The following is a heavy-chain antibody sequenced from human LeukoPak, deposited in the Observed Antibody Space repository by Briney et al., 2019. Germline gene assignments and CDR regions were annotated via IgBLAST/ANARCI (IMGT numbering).Heavy chain of an antibody. V-gene: IGHV4-59*01. CDR1: GDSISTYY. Sequence: SETLSLTCTVSGDSISTYYWSWIRQPPGKGLEWIGYIYYSGSTNYNPSLKSRVTISVDTSKNQFSLKLSSVTAADTAVYYCARVRYYYDSSGYYPTYYFDYWGQGTLVTVSS. J-gene: IGHJ4*02. D-gene: IGHD3-22*01. CDR2: IYYSGST. CDR3: ARVRYYYDSSGYYPTYYFDY.